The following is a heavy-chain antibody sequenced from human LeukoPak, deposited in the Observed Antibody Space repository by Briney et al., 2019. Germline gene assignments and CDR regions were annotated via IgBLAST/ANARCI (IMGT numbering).Heavy chain of an antibody. CDR1: GFTFSSYW. D-gene: IGHD3-10*01. CDR2: ISSSSSYI. J-gene: IGHJ4*02. Sequence: GGSLRLSCAASGFTFSSYWMSWVRQAPGKGLEWVSSISSSSSYIYYADSVEGRFTISRDNAKNSLYLQMNSLRAEDTAVYYCAKWTTITMVRGVYFDYWAREPWSPSPQ. V-gene: IGHV3-21*04. CDR3: AKWTTITMVRGVYFDY.